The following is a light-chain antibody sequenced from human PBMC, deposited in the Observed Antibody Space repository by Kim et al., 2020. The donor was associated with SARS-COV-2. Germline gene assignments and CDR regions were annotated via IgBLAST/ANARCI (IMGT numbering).Light chain of an antibody. CDR1: QSVSSN. CDR2: GAS. V-gene: IGKV3-15*01. Sequence: VSPRERATLACRASQSVSSNLAWYQQKPGQAPRLLIYGASTRATGIPARFSGSGSGTEFTLTISSLQSEDFAVYYCQQYNNWPPLFGGGTKVDIK. J-gene: IGKJ4*01. CDR3: QQYNNWPPL.